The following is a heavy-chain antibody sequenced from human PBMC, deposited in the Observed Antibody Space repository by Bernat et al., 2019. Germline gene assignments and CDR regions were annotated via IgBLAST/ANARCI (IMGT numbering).Heavy chain of an antibody. CDR1: GYSFTSYW. CDR2: IYPGDSDT. D-gene: IGHD2-2*01. V-gene: IGHV5-51*01. CDR3: ARLRYCSSTSCYYEGAFDI. Sequence: EVQLVQSGAEVKKPGESLKISCKGSGYSFTSYWIGWVRQMPGKGLEWMGIIYPGDSDTRYSPSFQGQVTISADKSISTAYLQWSSLKASDTATYYCARLRYCSSTSCYYEGAFDIWGQGTMVTVSS. J-gene: IGHJ3*02.